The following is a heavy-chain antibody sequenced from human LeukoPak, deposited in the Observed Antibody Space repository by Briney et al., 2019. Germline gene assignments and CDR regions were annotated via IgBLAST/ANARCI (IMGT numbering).Heavy chain of an antibody. D-gene: IGHD7-27*01. CDR2: MNPNSGNT. CDR1: GYTFTSYD. J-gene: IGHJ4*02. V-gene: IGHV1-8*01. Sequence: ASVKVSCKASGYTFTSYDINWVRQATGQGLEWMGWMNPNSGNTGYAQKFQGRVTITADKSTSTAYMELSSLRSEDTAVYYCATHPTLGLDYWGQGTLVTVSS. CDR3: ATHPTLGLDY.